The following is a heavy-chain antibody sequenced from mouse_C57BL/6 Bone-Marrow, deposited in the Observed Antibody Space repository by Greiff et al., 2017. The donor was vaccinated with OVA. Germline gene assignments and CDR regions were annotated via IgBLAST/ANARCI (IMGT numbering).Heavy chain of an antibody. D-gene: IGHD2-1*01. CDR1: GYTFTSYG. V-gene: IGHV1-81*01. J-gene: IGHJ4*01. CDR3: ARSRDYGNYDAMDY. Sequence: QVQLQQSGAELARPGASVKLSCKASGYTFTSYGISWVKQRTGQGLEWIGAIYPRSGNTYYNEKFKGKATLTADKSSSTAYMELRSLTSEDSAVYFCARSRDYGNYDAMDYWGQGTSVTVSS. CDR2: IYPRSGNT.